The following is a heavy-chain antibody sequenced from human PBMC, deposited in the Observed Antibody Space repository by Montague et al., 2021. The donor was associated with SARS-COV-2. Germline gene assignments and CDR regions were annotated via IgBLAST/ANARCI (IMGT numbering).Heavy chain of an antibody. D-gene: IGHD4-17*01. CDR1: GFTFSSYA. CDR3: ARDDPMTTNDY. Sequence: SLRLSGAASGFTFSSYAMHWVRQAPGKGLEWVAVISYDGSNKYYADSVKGRFTISRDNSKNTLYLQMNSLRAEDTAVYYCARDDPMTTNDYWGQGTLVTVSS. J-gene: IGHJ4*02. CDR2: ISYDGSNK. V-gene: IGHV3-30*04.